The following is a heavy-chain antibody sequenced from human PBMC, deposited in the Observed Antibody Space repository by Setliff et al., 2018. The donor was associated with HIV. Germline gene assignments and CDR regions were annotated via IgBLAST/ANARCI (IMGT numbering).Heavy chain of an antibody. J-gene: IGHJ6*03. CDR1: GGSFSGYY. V-gene: IGHV4-34*01. Sequence: TLSLTCAVYGGSFSGYYWNWIRQPPGKGLEWIGQINHSGSTNYNPSLKSRVTISVDTSKNQFSLNLSSVTAADTAVYYCARADYYDSSGYNYFYYYMDVWDKGATVTVSS. CDR2: INHSGST. CDR3: ARADYYDSSGYNYFYYYMDV. D-gene: IGHD3-22*01.